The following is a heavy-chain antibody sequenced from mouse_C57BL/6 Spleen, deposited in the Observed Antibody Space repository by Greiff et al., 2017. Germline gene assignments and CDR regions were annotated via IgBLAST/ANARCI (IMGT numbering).Heavy chain of an antibody. CDR3: ARPHGSSYCFDY. Sequence: EVQLQQSGPELVKPGASVKISCKASGYTFTDYYMNWVKQSHGKSLEWIGDINPNNGGTSYNQKFKGKATLTVDKASSKDYMELRSLTSENSAVYYCARPHGSSYCFDYWGQGTTLTVSS. V-gene: IGHV1-26*01. CDR2: INPNNGGT. CDR1: GYTFTDYY. D-gene: IGHD1-1*01. J-gene: IGHJ2*01.